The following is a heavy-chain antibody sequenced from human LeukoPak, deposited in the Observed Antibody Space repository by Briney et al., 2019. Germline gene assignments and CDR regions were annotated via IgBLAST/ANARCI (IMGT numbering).Heavy chain of an antibody. CDR2: IYHSGST. J-gene: IGHJ4*02. V-gene: IGHV4-34*01. Sequence: PSETLSLTCAVYGGSFSGYYWSWIRQPPGKGLEWIGYIYHSGSTYYNPSLKSRVTISVDRSKNQFSLKLSSVTAADTAVYYCARERAARTFFDYWGQGTLVTVSS. CDR1: GGSFSGYY. CDR3: ARERAARTFFDY. D-gene: IGHD6-6*01.